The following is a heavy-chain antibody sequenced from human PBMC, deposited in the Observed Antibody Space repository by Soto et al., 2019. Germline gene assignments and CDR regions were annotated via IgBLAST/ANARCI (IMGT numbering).Heavy chain of an antibody. V-gene: IGHV4-39*01. J-gene: IGHJ4*02. CDR3: ARLEGLATISYYFDF. CDR2: IYYRGNA. Sequence: SETLCLTCSVSGYSINSDKYYWVWIRQPPGKGLEWIGSIYYRGNAYYNPSLQTRVTISLDKSKSQFPLKLNAVTAADSAVYFCARLEGLATISYYFDFWGPGALVTVSS. CDR1: GYSINSDKYY. D-gene: IGHD3-9*01.